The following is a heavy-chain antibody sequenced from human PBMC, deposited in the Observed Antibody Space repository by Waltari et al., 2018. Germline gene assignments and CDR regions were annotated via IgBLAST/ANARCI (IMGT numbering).Heavy chain of an antibody. J-gene: IGHJ6*02. CDR3: ASSIAKRAYGMDV. D-gene: IGHD2-21*01. Sequence: EVQLVESGGGLVKPGGSLRLSCAASGFTFSSYSMNWVRQAPGKGLEWVSAISRSSSYIYYADSVKGRFTISRDNAKNSLYLQMNSLRAEDTAVYYCASSIAKRAYGMDVWGQGTTVTVSS. CDR2: ISRSSSYI. CDR1: GFTFSSYS. V-gene: IGHV3-21*01.